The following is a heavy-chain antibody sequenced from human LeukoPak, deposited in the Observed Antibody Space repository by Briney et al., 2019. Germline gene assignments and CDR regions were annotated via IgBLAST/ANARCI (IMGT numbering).Heavy chain of an antibody. J-gene: IGHJ3*02. CDR3: ARLTKPNDPFAI. D-gene: IGHD4-11*01. CDR2: IYYSGST. Sequence: SETLSLTCSGSGASINSYDWGWIRQPPGQGLESIVYIYYSGSTNYNPTLKSRLTISVDTPKNQFSLKLSSVTAADTAVYYCARLTKPNDPFAIWGQGTMVNVSS. CDR1: GASINSYD. V-gene: IGHV4-59*01.